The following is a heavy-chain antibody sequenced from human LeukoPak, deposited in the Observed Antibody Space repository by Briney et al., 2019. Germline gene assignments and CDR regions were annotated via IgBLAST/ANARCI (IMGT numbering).Heavy chain of an antibody. CDR2: FDPEDGET. J-gene: IGHJ4*02. D-gene: IGHD6-13*01. CDR3: AIPGGSSRDFDY. V-gene: IGHV1-24*01. CDR1: GYTLTELS. Sequence: ASVKVSCKVSGYTLTELSMHWVRQAPGKGLEWMGGFDPEDGETIYAQKFQGRVTMTEDASTDTAYMELSSLRSEDTAVYYCAIPGGSSRDFDYWGQGTLVTVSS.